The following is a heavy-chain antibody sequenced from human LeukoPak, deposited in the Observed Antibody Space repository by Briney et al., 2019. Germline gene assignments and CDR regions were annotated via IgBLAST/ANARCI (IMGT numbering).Heavy chain of an antibody. Sequence: GASVKLSCKASGYTFTSYDINWVRQATGQGLEWMGWMNPNSGNTGYAQKFQGRVTMTRNTSISTAYMELSSLRSEDTAVYYCARGGLLEMATITDYWGQGTLVTVSS. CDR1: GYTFTSYD. J-gene: IGHJ4*02. CDR3: ARGGLLEMATITDY. V-gene: IGHV1-8*01. D-gene: IGHD5-24*01. CDR2: MNPNSGNT.